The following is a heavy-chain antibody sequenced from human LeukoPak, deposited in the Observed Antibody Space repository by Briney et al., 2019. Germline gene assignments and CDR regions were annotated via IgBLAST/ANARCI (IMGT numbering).Heavy chain of an antibody. CDR1: GGSFSGYS. J-gene: IGHJ6*03. Sequence: SETLSLTCAVYGGSFSGYSWSWIRQPPGQGLEWIREINHSGSINHSGSTNYNPSLKSRVTISVDTSKNQFSLKLSSVTAADTAVYYCARGILVQLRTRIAAEKPYYYYYMDVWGKGTTVTVSS. CDR3: ARGILVQLRTRIAAEKPYYYYYMDV. D-gene: IGHD1-1*01. V-gene: IGHV4-34*01. CDR2: INHSGSINHSGST.